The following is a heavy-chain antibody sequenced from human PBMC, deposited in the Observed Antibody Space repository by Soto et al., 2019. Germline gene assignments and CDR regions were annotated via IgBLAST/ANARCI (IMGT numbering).Heavy chain of an antibody. CDR2: IYTSGST. CDR1: GTSVSNYY. CDR3: ARGGIQLSYAFDY. Sequence: NPXETLSLTCSVSGTSVSNYYWSWIRQPAGKGLEHIGRIYTSGSTSYNPSLKSRVTMSMDTSQTQIYLNLASVTAADTAVYYCARGGIQLSYAFDYWGQGIQVTVSS. D-gene: IGHD5-18*01. V-gene: IGHV4-4*07. J-gene: IGHJ4*02.